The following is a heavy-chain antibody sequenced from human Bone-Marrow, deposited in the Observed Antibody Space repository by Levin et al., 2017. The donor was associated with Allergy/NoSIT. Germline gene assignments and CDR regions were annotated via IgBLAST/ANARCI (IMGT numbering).Heavy chain of an antibody. CDR3: ATAETGRGGVEV. CDR2: INQDGSEK. V-gene: IGHV3-7*01. Sequence: GGSLRLSCAASGFTLSIYWMSWVRQAPGKGLEWVANINQDGSEKYYVDSVKGRFTISKDNAKNSLYLQMNSLRVEDTAVIYCATAETGRGGVEVWGQGSTVTVSS. J-gene: IGHJ6*02. D-gene: IGHD2-8*02. CDR1: GFTLSIYW.